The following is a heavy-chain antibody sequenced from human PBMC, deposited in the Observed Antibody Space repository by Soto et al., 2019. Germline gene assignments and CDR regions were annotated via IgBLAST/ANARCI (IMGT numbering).Heavy chain of an antibody. CDR3: ARGKKGEIFVTPFDP. Sequence: ASVKVSCKASGDTLSSYTITWVRQAPGQGLEWMGRIIPILGITNYAQKFQGRVTISADKSTSTAYMELSSLRSEDTAVYYCARGKKGEIFVTPFDPWGQGTLVTVSS. V-gene: IGHV1-69*02. D-gene: IGHD3-9*01. CDR1: GDTLSSYT. CDR2: IIPILGIT. J-gene: IGHJ5*02.